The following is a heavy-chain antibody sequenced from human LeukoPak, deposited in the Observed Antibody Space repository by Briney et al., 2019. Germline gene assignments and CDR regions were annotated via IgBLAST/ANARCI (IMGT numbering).Heavy chain of an antibody. CDR3: ARGLNIVATISGLYYFDS. D-gene: IGHD5-12*01. CDR1: GGSISSYY. J-gene: IGHJ4*02. CDR2: INHSGST. Sequence: SETLSLTCTVSGGSISSYYWSWIRQPPGKGLEWIGEINHSGSTNYNPSLKSRVTISVDTSKNQFSLKLSSVTAADTAVYYCARGLNIVATISGLYYFDSWGQGTLVTVSS. V-gene: IGHV4-34*01.